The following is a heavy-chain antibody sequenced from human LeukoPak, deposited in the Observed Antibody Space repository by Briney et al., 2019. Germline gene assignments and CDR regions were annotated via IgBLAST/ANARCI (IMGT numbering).Heavy chain of an antibody. D-gene: IGHD6-19*01. J-gene: IGHJ4*02. Sequence: ASVKVSCKASGYTFTGYYTHWVRQAPGQGLEWMGRINPNSGGTNYAQKFQGRVTMTRDTSISTAYMELSRLRSDDTAVYYCARDAQWLALREYYFDYWGQGTLVTVSS. CDR1: GYTFTGYY. CDR3: ARDAQWLALREYYFDY. V-gene: IGHV1-2*06. CDR2: INPNSGGT.